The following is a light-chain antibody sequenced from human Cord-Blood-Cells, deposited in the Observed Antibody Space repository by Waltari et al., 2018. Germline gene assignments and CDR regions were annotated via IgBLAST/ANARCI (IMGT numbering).Light chain of an antibody. J-gene: IGKJ2*01. CDR3: QQYGSSPNT. CDR2: GAS. CDR1: QSVSSSY. V-gene: IGKV3-20*01. Sequence: ELVLTQSPASLPWSPGERPTTSCRASQSVSSSYLAWYQQKPGQAPRPLIYGASSRATGIPDRFSGSGSGTDFTLTISRLEPEDFAVYYCQQYGSSPNTFGQGTKLEIK.